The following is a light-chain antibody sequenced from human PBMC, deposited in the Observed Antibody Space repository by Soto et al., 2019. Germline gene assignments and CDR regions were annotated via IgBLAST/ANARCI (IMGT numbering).Light chain of an antibody. CDR1: HTVGNN. V-gene: IGKV3-15*01. J-gene: IGKJ2*01. CDR2: GAS. Sequence: EIVLTQSPATLSISPGERASLSCRASHTVGNNLAWYQQRPGQAPRLLIYGASIRATAVPARFSGGAYGTEFTLAISSLQSEDFVVYYCQQYNNWPYTFGQGTKVEFK. CDR3: QQYNNWPYT.